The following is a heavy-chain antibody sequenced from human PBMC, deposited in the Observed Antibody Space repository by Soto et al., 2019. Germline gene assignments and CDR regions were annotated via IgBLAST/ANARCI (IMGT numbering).Heavy chain of an antibody. D-gene: IGHD6-6*01. CDR2: ISYDGSNK. J-gene: IGHJ4*02. CDR1: GFTFSSYG. V-gene: IGHV3-30*18. Sequence: QVQLVESGGGVVQPGRSLRLSCAASGFTFSSYGMHWVRQAPGKGLEWVAVISYDGSNKYYADSVKGRLTISRDNSKNTLYLQMNSLRAEDTAVYYCAKDKGMYSSSSRFYVRFDYWGQGTLVTVSS. CDR3: AKDKGMYSSSSRFYVRFDY.